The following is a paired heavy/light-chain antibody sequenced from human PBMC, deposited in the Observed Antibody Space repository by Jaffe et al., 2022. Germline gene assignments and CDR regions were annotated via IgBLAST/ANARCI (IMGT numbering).Light chain of an antibody. CDR2: ATS. Sequence: DIQMTQSPSSLSASVGDRVTITCRASQSISRYLNWYQQKPGKAPNLLIYATSNFQSGVPSRFSGSGSGTDFTLTISSLQPEDFATYYCQQSYTPPCNFGQGTKLEIK. CDR3: QQSYTPPCN. J-gene: IGKJ2*02. CDR1: QSISRY. V-gene: IGKV1-39*01.
Heavy chain of an antibody. CDR3: ARDIQAAGYDY. CDR1: GFTFSDYG. V-gene: IGHV3-48*01. D-gene: IGHD5-18*01. J-gene: IGHJ4*02. CDR2: IGSSSSTIFSTGGI. Sequence: EVQLVESGGGLVQPGGSLRLSCAASGFTFSDYGMNWVRQAPGKGLEWVSYIGSSSSTIFSTGGIYYAHSVEGRFTVSRDNAKNSLYLQMSSLRAEDTAVYYCARDIQAAGYDYWGLGTLVTVSS.